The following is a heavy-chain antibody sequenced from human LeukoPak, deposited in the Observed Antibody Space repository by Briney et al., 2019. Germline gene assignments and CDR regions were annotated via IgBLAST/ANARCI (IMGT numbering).Heavy chain of an antibody. Sequence: WGSLRLSCAASGFTFSSYAMSWVRQAPGKGLEWVSAISGSGGSTYYADSVKGRFTISRDNSKNTLYLQMNSLRAEDTAVYYCAKAYSSGWAVWGISTFYMDVWGKGTTVTVSS. CDR1: GFTFSSYA. CDR2: ISGSGGST. D-gene: IGHD6-19*01. V-gene: IGHV3-23*01. J-gene: IGHJ6*03. CDR3: AKAYSSGWAVWGISTFYMDV.